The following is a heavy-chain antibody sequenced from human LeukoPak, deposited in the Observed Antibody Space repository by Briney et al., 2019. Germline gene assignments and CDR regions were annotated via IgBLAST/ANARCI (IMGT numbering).Heavy chain of an antibody. V-gene: IGHV1-18*01. Sequence: ASVKVSCKASGYTFISYGISWVRQAPGQGLEWMGWISAYNGNTNYAQKLQGRVTMTTDTSTSTAYMELRSLRSDDTAVYYCARIACSGGSCYDLYYFDCWGQGTLVTVSS. CDR2: ISAYNGNT. J-gene: IGHJ4*02. D-gene: IGHD2-15*01. CDR3: ARIACSGGSCYDLYYFDC. CDR1: GYTFISYG.